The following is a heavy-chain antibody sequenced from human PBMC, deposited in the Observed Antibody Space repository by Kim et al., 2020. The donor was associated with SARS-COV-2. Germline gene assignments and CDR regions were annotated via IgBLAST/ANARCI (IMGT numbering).Heavy chain of an antibody. CDR1: GYTFTGYY. D-gene: IGHD2-15*01. CDR3: ARDGNSLPIPHY. J-gene: IGHJ4*02. V-gene: IGHV1-2*06. CDR2: INPNSGGT. Sequence: ASVKVSCKASGYTFTGYYIHWVRQAPGQGLEWMGRINPNSGGTNYAQKFQGRVTMTRDTSISTAYMELSRLRSDDTAVYYCARDGNSLPIPHYWGQGTLVTVSS.